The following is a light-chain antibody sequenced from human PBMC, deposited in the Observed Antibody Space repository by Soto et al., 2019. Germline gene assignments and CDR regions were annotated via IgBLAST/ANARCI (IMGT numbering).Light chain of an antibody. Sequence: QMTQAPSTLSASIGDRVTITCRASQTINNWLAWYQQKPGKAPNLLIYHASNLETGVPSRFSGSAFGTEFTLTISSLQPDDFATYYCQHYNSYPWTFGQGTKVDIK. J-gene: IGKJ1*01. CDR3: QHYNSYPWT. CDR2: HAS. CDR1: QTINNW. V-gene: IGKV1-5*01.